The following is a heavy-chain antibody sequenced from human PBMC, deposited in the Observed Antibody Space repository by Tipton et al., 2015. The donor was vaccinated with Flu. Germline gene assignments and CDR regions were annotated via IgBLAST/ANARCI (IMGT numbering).Heavy chain of an antibody. V-gene: IGHV4-34*01. CDR1: GGTFSGYY. Sequence: GLVKPSETLSLSCAVYGGTFSGYYWTWIRQPLGKGLEWIGEINDSGSANYNPSLKRQVIMSVDTSKNQFSLKVKSVTAADTAVYYCARDTGYAKTYFDPWGRGTLVTVSS. D-gene: IGHD5-12*01. CDR2: INDSGSA. J-gene: IGHJ4*02. CDR3: ARDTGYAKTYFDP.